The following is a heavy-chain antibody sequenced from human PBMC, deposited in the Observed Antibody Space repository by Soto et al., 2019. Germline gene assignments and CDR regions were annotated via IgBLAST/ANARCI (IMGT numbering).Heavy chain of an antibody. V-gene: IGHV4-31*03. CDR2: IYYSGST. CDR1: GGSISSGGYY. Sequence: SETLSLTCTFSGGSISSGGYYWSWIRQHPGKGPEWIGYIYYSGSTYYNPSLKSRVTISVDTSKNQFSLKLSSVTAADTAVYYCARDAPPHDFWSGYHDYYGMDVWGQGTTVTVSS. J-gene: IGHJ6*02. CDR3: ARDAPPHDFWSGYHDYYGMDV. D-gene: IGHD3-3*01.